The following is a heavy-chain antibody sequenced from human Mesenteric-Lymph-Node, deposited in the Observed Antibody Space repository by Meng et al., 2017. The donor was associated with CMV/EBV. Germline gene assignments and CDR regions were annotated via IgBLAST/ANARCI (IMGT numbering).Heavy chain of an antibody. Sequence: SGFAFSTYAMTWVRKVPGKGLEWVSAISASDGSTYYADSVKGRFTISRDNSRNTLYLQMNSLRAEDTAAYYCAKMGCTGTNCYANYWGQGTLVTVSS. D-gene: IGHD2-2*01. V-gene: IGHV3-23*01. CDR2: ISASDGST. J-gene: IGHJ4*02. CDR3: AKMGCTGTNCYANY. CDR1: GFAFSTYA.